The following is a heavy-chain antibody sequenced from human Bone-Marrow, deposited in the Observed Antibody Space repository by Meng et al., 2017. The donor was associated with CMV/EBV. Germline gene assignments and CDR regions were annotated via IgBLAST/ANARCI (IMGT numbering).Heavy chain of an antibody. CDR1: FTFSSYS. CDR2: ISSSSSYI. V-gene: IGHV3-21*01. D-gene: IGHD5-18*01. Sequence: FTFSSYSMNWDRQAPGKGLEWVSSISSSSSYIYYADSVRGRFTISSDNAKNSLYLQMNSLRAEDTAVYYCARGYKKYGYSYGTAFDYWGQGTLVTVSS. J-gene: IGHJ4*02. CDR3: ARGYKKYGYSYGTAFDY.